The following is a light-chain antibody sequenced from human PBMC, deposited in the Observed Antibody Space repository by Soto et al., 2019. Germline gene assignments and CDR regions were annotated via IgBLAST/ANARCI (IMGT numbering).Light chain of an antibody. J-gene: IGLJ1*01. CDR1: SSDVGNYNF. V-gene: IGLV2-14*01. CDR2: EVT. CDR3: SSYSANNTLYV. Sequence: QSALTQPASVSASPGQSITISCTGTSSDVGNYNFVSWYQQHPGKAPKLLIYEVTNRPSGVSTRFSGSKSGNTASLAISGLQTEDEADYYCSSYSANNTLYVFGSGTKLTVL.